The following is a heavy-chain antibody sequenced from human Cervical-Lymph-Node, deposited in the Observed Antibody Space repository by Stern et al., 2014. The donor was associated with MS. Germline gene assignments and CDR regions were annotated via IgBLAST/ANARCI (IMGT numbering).Heavy chain of an antibody. V-gene: IGHV3-30*03. Sequence: EQLEESGGAVVQPGRSLRLSCAASGFTFSSYGMHWVRPAPGKGLEWATVISYDGKHKYYAASVKGRFTISRDNSKNTLHLQMNSVTPDDTAIYYCARDYEDTSMLFDHWGQGTLVTVSS. D-gene: IGHD2-8*01. J-gene: IGHJ4*02. CDR3: ARDYEDTSMLFDH. CDR2: ISYDGKHK. CDR1: GFTFSSYG.